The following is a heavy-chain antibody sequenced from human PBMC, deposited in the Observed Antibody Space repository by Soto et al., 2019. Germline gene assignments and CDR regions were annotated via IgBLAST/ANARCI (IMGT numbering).Heavy chain of an antibody. V-gene: IGHV4-59*01. CDR1: GGSISSYY. D-gene: IGHD5-18*01. J-gene: IGHJ3*02. CDR3: ARGYSPWAFDI. Sequence: PSETLSLTCTVSGGSISSYYWSWIRQPPGKGLEWIGYIYYSGSTNYNPSLKSRVTISVDTSKNQFSLKLSSVTAADTAVYYCARGYSPWAFDIWGQGTMVTVSS. CDR2: IYYSGST.